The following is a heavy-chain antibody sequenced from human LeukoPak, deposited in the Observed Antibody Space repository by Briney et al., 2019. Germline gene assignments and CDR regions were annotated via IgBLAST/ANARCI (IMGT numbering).Heavy chain of an antibody. J-gene: IGHJ4*02. V-gene: IGHV3-30*01. CDR3: ARERITVDFDY. D-gene: IGHD3-16*01. CDR2: ISYDGSNK. Sequence: GGSLRLSCAASGFTFSSYAMPWVRQAPGKGLGWVAVISYDGSNKYYADSVKCRFTISRDNSTNTLYLQMNSLRAEDTAVYYCARERITVDFDYWGQGTLVTVSS. CDR1: GFTFSSYA.